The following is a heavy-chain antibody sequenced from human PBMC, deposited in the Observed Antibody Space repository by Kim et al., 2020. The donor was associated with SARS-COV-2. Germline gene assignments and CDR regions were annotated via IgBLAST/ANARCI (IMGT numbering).Heavy chain of an antibody. Sequence: GGSLRLSCAASGFIFSNHAMSWVRQAPGKGLEWVSAISGRGTNTYYADSVKGRFTISRDNSKNTLYLQVKSLRGEDTAVYYCVKDHHDYVCGTYPPSHDYWGQGTLVTVSS. J-gene: IGHJ4*02. V-gene: IGHV3-23*01. CDR2: ISGRGTNT. D-gene: IGHD3-16*02. CDR1: GFIFSNHA. CDR3: VKDHHDYVCGTYPPSHDY.